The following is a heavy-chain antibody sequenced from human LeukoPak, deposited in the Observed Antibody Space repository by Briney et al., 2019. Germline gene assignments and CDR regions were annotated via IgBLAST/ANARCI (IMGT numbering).Heavy chain of an antibody. V-gene: IGHV3-53*01. CDR2: IYSGGST. J-gene: IGHJ2*01. CDR3: AGLDSSGWYGWNWYFDL. D-gene: IGHD6-19*01. Sequence: GGSLRLSCAASGFTVSSNYMSWVRQAPGKGLEWVSVIYSGGSTYYADSVKGRFTISRDNSKNTLYLQMNSLRAEDTAVYYCAGLDSSGWYGWNWYFDLWGRGTLVTVSS. CDR1: GFTVSSNY.